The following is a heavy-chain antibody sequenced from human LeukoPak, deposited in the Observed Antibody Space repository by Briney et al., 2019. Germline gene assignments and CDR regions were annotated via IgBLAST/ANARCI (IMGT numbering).Heavy chain of an antibody. J-gene: IGHJ4*02. CDR1: GYTFTSYD. Sequence: ASVKVSCKASGYTFTSYDINWVRQATGQGLEWMGWMNPNSGNTGYAQKFQGRVTMTRNTSISTAYMELSSLRSEDTAVYYCARQYSSGWAFDYWGRGTLVTVPS. CDR3: ARQYSSGWAFDY. CDR2: MNPNSGNT. D-gene: IGHD6-19*01. V-gene: IGHV1-8*01.